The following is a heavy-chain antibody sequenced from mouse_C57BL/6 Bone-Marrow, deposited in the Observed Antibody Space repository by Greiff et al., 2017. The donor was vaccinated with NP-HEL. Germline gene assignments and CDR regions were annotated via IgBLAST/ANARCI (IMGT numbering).Heavy chain of an antibody. CDR3: ARPRYGSSLDY. J-gene: IGHJ2*01. V-gene: IGHV1-22*01. CDR2: INPNNGGT. D-gene: IGHD1-1*01. CDR1: GYTFTDYN. Sequence: EVKLVESGPELVKPGASVKMSCKASGYTFTDYNMHWVKQSHGKSLEWIGYINPNNGGTSYNQKFKGKATLTVNKSSSTAYMELRSLTSEDSAVYYCARPRYGSSLDYWGQGTTLTVSS.